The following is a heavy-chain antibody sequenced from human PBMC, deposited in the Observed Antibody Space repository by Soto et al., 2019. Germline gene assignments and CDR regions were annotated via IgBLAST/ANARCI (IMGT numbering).Heavy chain of an antibody. V-gene: IGHV5-51*01. CDR2: IYPGDSDT. CDR3: ATGKGYCSSTSCLNAFDV. Sequence: PGESLKISCKASGYSFTNYWIGWVRQMPGKGLEWMGIIYPGDSDTRYSPSFQGQVTISADKSISTTYLQWSSLKASDTAMYYCATGKGYCSSTSCLNAFDVWGQGTMVTVSS. CDR1: GYSFTNYW. D-gene: IGHD2-2*01. J-gene: IGHJ3*01.